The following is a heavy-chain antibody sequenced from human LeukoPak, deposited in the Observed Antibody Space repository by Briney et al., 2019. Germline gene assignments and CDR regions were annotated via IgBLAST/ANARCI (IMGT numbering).Heavy chain of an antibody. CDR3: ATVVVVAATPLWY. CDR2: ISSSSSYT. CDR1: GFTFSDYY. V-gene: IGHV3-11*05. D-gene: IGHD2-15*01. Sequence: GGSLRLSCAASGFTFSDYYMSWIRPAPGKGLEWVSYISSSSSYTNYADSVKGRFTISRDNAKNSLYLQMNSLRAEDTAVYYCATVVVVAATPLWYWGQGTLVTVSS. J-gene: IGHJ4*02.